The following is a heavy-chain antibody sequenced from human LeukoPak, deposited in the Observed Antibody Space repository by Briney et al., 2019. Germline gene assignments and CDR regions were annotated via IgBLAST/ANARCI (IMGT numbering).Heavy chain of an antibody. CDR2: ISAYNGNT. V-gene: IGHV1-18*01. J-gene: IGHJ4*02. CDR3: ARDRLYSGSYKGSFDY. CDR1: GHTFTSYG. D-gene: IGHD1-26*01. Sequence: ASVKVSCKASGHTFTSYGISWVRQAPGQGLEWMGWISAYNGNTNYAQKLQGRVTMTTDTSTSTAYMELRSLRSDDTAVYYCARDRLYSGSYKGSFDYWGQGTLVTVSS.